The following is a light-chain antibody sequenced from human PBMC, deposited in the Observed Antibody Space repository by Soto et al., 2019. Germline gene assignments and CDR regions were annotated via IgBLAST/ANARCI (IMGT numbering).Light chain of an antibody. CDR1: SSDFGCYNY. J-gene: IGLJ1*01. Sequence: QSVLTQPASLSGSPGQLITISCTGASSDFGCYNYVCWYKQHPGKAPPLMIYEVTNRPSGVSDRFSGSKSGNTASLTISGLQAEDEADYYCSSYTSSSTLYVFGTGTKVTVL. V-gene: IGLV2-14*01. CDR3: SSYTSSSTLYV. CDR2: EVT.